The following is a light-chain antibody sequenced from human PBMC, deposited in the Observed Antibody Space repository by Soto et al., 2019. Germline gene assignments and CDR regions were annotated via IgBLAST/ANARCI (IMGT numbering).Light chain of an antibody. J-gene: IGKJ2*01. CDR1: QSVSSS. Sequence: EIVMTQSPATLSVSPGDTATLSCRASQSVSSSLAWFQQKPGQAPRLLIYGASTRATDIPARFSGSGSGTDFTLIISSLQSEDFAVYYCQHYDTWPPANTFGQGTKLEIK. V-gene: IGKV3-15*01. CDR3: QHYDTWPPANT. CDR2: GAS.